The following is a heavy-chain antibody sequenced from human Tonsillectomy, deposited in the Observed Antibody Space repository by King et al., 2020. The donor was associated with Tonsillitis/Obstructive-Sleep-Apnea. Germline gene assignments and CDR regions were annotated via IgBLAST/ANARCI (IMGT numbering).Heavy chain of an antibody. CDR3: TTGQDIVVVPAAMTGDYYYYYMDV. CDR1: GFTFSNAW. Sequence: VPLVESGGGLVKPGGSLRLSCAASGFTFSNAWMSWVRQAPGKGLEWVGRIKSKTDGGTTDYAAPVKGRFTISRDDSKTTLYLQMNSLKTEDTAVYYCTTGQDIVVVPAAMTGDYYYYYMDVWGKGTTVTVSS. V-gene: IGHV3-15*01. CDR2: IKSKTDGGTT. D-gene: IGHD2-2*01. J-gene: IGHJ6*03.